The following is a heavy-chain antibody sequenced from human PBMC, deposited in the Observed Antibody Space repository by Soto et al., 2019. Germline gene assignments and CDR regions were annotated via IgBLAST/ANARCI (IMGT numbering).Heavy chain of an antibody. CDR1: GYTFTSYD. Sequence: GASVKVSCKASGYTFTSYDINWVRQATGQGLEWMGWMNPNSGDTGYAQKLQGRVTMTTDTSTSTAYMELRSLRSDDTAVYYCAREYYDFWSGRYMDVWGKGTTVTVSS. V-gene: IGHV1-8*01. D-gene: IGHD3-3*01. J-gene: IGHJ6*03. CDR3: AREYYDFWSGRYMDV. CDR2: MNPNSGDT.